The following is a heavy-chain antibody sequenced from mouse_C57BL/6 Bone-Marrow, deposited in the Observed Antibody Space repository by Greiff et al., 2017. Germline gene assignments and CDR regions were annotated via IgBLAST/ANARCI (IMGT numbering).Heavy chain of an antibody. CDR1: GYSITSGYY. Sequence: DVQLQESGPGLVKPSQSLSLTCSVTGYSITSGYYWNWIRQFPGNKLEWMGYISYDGSNNYNPSLKNRISITRDTSKNQFFLKLKSVTTEDTATYDCARDRDYDYDAWFAYWGQGTLVTVSA. D-gene: IGHD2-4*01. V-gene: IGHV3-6*01. J-gene: IGHJ3*01. CDR3: ARDRDYDYDAWFAY. CDR2: ISYDGSN.